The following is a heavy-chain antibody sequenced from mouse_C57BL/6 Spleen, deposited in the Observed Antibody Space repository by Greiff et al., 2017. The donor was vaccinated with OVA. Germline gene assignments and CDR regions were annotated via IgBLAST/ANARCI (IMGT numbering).Heavy chain of an antibody. CDR1: GYTFTGYW. CDR3: ARRRSSYAMDY. Sequence: QVQLQQSGAELMKPGASVKLSCKATGYTFTGYWIEWVKQRPGHGLEWIGEILPGSGSTNYNDKFKGKATFTADTSSNTAYMQLSSLTTEDSAIYYCARRRSSYAMDYWGQGTSVTVSS. D-gene: IGHD1-1*01. V-gene: IGHV1-9*01. CDR2: ILPGSGST. J-gene: IGHJ4*01.